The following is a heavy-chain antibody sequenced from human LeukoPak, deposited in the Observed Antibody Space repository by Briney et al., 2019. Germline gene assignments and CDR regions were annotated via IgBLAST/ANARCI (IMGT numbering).Heavy chain of an antibody. CDR3: ARDGHYFAMDV. J-gene: IGHJ6*02. CDR1: GFTINYYC. Sequence: GGSLSISCAASGFTINYYCMRWVRQNPGKGLEWLANIKPDGSEKYYVDSVRGRFTISRDNAKSSVHLQMNGLRAEDTAIYYCARDGHYFAMDVWGQGTTVTVSS. V-gene: IGHV3-7*03. CDR2: IKPDGSEK.